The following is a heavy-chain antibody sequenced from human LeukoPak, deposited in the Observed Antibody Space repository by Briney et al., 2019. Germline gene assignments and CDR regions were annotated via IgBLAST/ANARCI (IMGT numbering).Heavy chain of an antibody. CDR1: GGSISRYY. Sequence: SETLSLTCTVSGGSISRYYWSWIRQPPGKGLEWIGYIYYSGSTNYNPSLKSRVTISVDTSKNQFSLKLSSVTAADTAVYYCASTPTYCGDVCYLLFDYWGQGTLVTVSS. D-gene: IGHD2-21*02. CDR2: IYYSGST. V-gene: IGHV4-59*08. J-gene: IGHJ4*02. CDR3: ASTPTYCGDVCYLLFDY.